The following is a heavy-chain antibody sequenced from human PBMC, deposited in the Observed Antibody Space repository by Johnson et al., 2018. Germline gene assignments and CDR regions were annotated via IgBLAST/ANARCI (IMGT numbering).Heavy chain of an antibody. CDR1: GFTFSNAW. D-gene: IGHD1-26*01. Sequence: EVQLVESGGGLVKPGGSLRLSCAASGFTFSNAWMTWVRQAPGKGLEWAGRIKSKTDGGTTDYAAPVKGRFTISRDDSKNTLYLQMNSLKTEDTAVYYCTTPVSGSRQGVAFDSWGKGTMVTVSS. J-gene: IGHJ3*02. V-gene: IGHV3-15*07. CDR2: IKSKTDGGTT. CDR3: TTPVSGSRQGVAFDS.